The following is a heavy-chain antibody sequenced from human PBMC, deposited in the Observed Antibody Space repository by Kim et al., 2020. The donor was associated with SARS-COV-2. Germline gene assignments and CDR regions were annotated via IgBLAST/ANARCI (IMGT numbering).Heavy chain of an antibody. CDR2: ISYDGSNK. Sequence: GGSLRLSCAASGFTFSSYGMHWVRQAPGKGLEWVAVISYDGSNKYYADSVKGRFTISRDNSKNTLYLQMNSLRAEDTAVYYCAKGQVWGIQDNWFDPWGQGTLVTVSS. V-gene: IGHV3-30*18. J-gene: IGHJ5*02. CDR3: AKGQVWGIQDNWFDP. D-gene: IGHD3-16*01. CDR1: GFTFSSYG.